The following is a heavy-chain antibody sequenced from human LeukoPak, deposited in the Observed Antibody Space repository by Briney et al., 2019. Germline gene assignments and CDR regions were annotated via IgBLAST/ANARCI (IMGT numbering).Heavy chain of an antibody. CDR2: IKQDGSEK. CDR3: AREVYSSSSDAFDI. CDR1: GFTFSRHW. D-gene: IGHD6-6*01. Sequence: GGSLRLSCAASGFTFSRHWMSWVRQAPGTGLEWVANIKQDGSEKYYVDSVKGRFTISRDNAKNSLYLQMNSLRAEDTAVYYCAREVYSSSSDAFDIWGQGTMVTVSS. V-gene: IGHV3-7*01. J-gene: IGHJ3*02.